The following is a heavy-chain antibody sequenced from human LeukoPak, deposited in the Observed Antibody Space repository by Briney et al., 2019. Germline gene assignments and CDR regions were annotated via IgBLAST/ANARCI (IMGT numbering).Heavy chain of an antibody. V-gene: IGHV3-21*01. D-gene: IGHD3-10*01. CDR1: GFTFSSYS. CDR3: AREAYYGSGRTWDV. Sequence: PGGSLRLSCAASGFTFSSYSMNWVRQAPGKGLEWVSSISSSSSSYIYYADSVKGQFTISRDNAKNSLYLQMNSLRAEDTAVYYCAREAYYGSGRTWDVWGKGTTVTVSS. CDR2: ISSSSSSYI. J-gene: IGHJ6*04.